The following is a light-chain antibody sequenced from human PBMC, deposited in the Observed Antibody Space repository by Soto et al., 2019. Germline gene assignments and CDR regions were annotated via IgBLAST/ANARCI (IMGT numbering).Light chain of an antibody. J-gene: IGLJ3*02. Sequence: QSALSQPPSASGTPGQRVTISCSGSSSNIGSKSVNWYQQLPGAAPKLLIHSNHQRPSGVPDRFSGSKSGTSASLAISGLQSEDEADYYCAAWDDSLNGWVFGGGTKVTVL. CDR2: SNH. CDR3: AAWDDSLNGWV. V-gene: IGLV1-44*01. CDR1: SSNIGSKS.